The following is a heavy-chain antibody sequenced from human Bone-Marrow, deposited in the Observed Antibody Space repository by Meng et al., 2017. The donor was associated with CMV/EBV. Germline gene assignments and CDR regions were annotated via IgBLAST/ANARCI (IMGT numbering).Heavy chain of an antibody. V-gene: IGHV4-61*01. CDR1: RDSLNSDTYY. CDR2: IYHSGST. J-gene: IGHJ6*02. Sequence: GSLRLSCTVSRDSLNSDTYYWNWIRQPPGKGLEWIGFIYHSGSTTYNPSLKSRVTISIDTSKNQFSLRLNSVTSADTAVYYCARDHGESSYYYGMDVWGQGTTVTVSS. D-gene: IGHD4-17*01. CDR3: ARDHGESSYYYGMDV.